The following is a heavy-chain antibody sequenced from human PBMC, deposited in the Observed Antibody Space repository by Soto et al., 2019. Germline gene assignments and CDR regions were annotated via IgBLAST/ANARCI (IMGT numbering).Heavy chain of an antibody. CDR3: ARDRRDQTIFGMVGYFDR. CDR2: IVPIFGTK. CDR1: GGSFSSHA. Sequence: QVQLVQSGAEVKKPGSSVKVSCKPSGGSFSSHAVSWVRQAPGQGLEWVGGIVPIFGTKNYAEKFQGRVTITADKSTSTVYMDLSSLKSEDTAVYFCARDRRDQTIFGMVGYFDRWGRGTLVSVSS. V-gene: IGHV1-69*06. J-gene: IGHJ2*01. D-gene: IGHD3-3*01.